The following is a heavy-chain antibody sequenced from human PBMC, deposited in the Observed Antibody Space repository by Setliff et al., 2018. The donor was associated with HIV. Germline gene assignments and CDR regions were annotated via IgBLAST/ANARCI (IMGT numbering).Heavy chain of an antibody. CDR2: ISSSGSTK. CDR1: GFTFSDYW. D-gene: IGHD2-2*01. CDR3: ARGEPTILVVPAAFFDY. Sequence: GGSLRLSCAASGFTFSDYWMTWVRQAPGKGLEWVSYISSSGSTKYHADSVKGRFTISRDNAKNSLYLQMSSLRAEDTAVYYCARGEPTILVVPAAFFDYWGQGTLVTVSS. V-gene: IGHV3-48*04. J-gene: IGHJ4*02.